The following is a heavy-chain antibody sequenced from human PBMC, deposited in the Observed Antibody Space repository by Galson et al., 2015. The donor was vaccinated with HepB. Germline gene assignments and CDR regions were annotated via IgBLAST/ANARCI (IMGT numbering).Heavy chain of an antibody. CDR2: IRTRLKDYAT. Sequence: SLRLSCAGSGFSLSDSAMHWVRQAPGKGLEYVAHIRTRLKDYATGYGASVMVRFIISRDDSRHTASLQMNSLRTEDTAVYYCARGLVGGPGNYFQKWGQGIRVAVSS. CDR3: ARGLVGGPGNYFQK. V-gene: IGHV3-73*01. CDR1: GFSLSDSA. J-gene: IGHJ4*02. D-gene: IGHD3/OR15-3a*01.